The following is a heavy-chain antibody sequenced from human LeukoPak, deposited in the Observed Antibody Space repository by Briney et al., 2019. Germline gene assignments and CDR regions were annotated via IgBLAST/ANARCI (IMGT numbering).Heavy chain of an antibody. D-gene: IGHD5-24*01. J-gene: IGHJ4*02. CDR1: GYSFTNYW. CDR2: IYPGDSDT. CDR3: ARHHGPVEMATPPDY. Sequence: GESLKISCKGSGYSFTNYWIGWVRQMPGKGLEWMGIIYPGDSDTRYSPSFQGQVTVSADKSITTAYLQWSSLKASDTAMYYCARHHGPVEMATPPDYWGQGTLVTVSS. V-gene: IGHV5-51*01.